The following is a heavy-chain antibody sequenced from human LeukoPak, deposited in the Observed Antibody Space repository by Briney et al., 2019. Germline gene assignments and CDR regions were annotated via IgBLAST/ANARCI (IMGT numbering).Heavy chain of an antibody. CDR2: ISAYNGNT. CDR3: ARNYAGDSSGYSFGNWFDP. D-gene: IGHD3-22*01. J-gene: IGHJ5*02. Sequence: ASVKVSCKASGYTFTSYGISWVRQAPGQGLEWMGWISAYNGNTNYAQKLQGGVTMTTDTSTSTAYMELRSLRPDDTAVYYCARNYAGDSSGYSFGNWFDPWGQGTLVTVSS. CDR1: GYTFTSYG. V-gene: IGHV1-18*01.